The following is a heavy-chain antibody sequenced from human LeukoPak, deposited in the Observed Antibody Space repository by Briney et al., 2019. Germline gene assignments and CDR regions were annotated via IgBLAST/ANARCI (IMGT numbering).Heavy chain of an antibody. Sequence: ASVKVSCKASGYTFTGYYMRWVRQAPGQGLEWMGWINPNSGGTNYAQKFQGRVTMTRDTPISTAYMELSRLRSDDTAVYYCARGRVRAAAGTWFDPWGQGTLVTVSS. CDR3: ARGRVRAAAGTWFDP. V-gene: IGHV1-2*02. CDR2: INPNSGGT. D-gene: IGHD6-13*01. CDR1: GYTFTGYY. J-gene: IGHJ5*02.